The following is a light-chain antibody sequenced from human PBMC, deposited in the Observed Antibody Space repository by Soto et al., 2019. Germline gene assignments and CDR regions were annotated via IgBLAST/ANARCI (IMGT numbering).Light chain of an antibody. J-gene: IGKJ1*01. V-gene: IGKV3-15*01. CDR2: GTS. Sequence: EVGMTQSPATLSVSPGERATLSCRASQTVSSNLAWYQQKPGQSPRLLIYGTSTRATGVPARFSGSGSGTEFTLSISSLQSEDFAVYYCHQYNFWPSFGQGTKVEI. CDR3: HQYNFWPS. CDR1: QTVSSN.